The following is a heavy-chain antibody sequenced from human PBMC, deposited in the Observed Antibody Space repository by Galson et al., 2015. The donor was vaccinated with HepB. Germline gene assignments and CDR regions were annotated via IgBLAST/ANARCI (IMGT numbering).Heavy chain of an antibody. Sequence: QSGAEVKKPGESLKISCKGSGYSFTSYWIGWVRQMPGKGLEWMGIIYPGDSDTRYSPSFQGQVTISADKSISTAYLQWSSLKASDTAMYYCARHPPGYYDSSGYPGPDYWGQGTLVTASS. CDR2: IYPGDSDT. V-gene: IGHV5-51*01. CDR3: ARHPPGYYDSSGYPGPDY. CDR1: GYSFTSYW. D-gene: IGHD3-22*01. J-gene: IGHJ4*02.